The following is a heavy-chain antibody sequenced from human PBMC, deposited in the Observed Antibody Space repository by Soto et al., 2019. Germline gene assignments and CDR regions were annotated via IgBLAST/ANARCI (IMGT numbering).Heavy chain of an antibody. J-gene: IGHJ5*01. CDR1: GYTFTSYG. CDR3: ASASSSWGWFVS. CDR2: ISAYNGNT. Sequence: ASVKVSRKASGYTFTSYGISWVRQAPGQGLEWMGWISAYNGNTNYAQKLQGRVTMTTDTSTSTAYMELRSLRSDDTAVYYCASASSSWGWFVSWGQGTLVTVSS. V-gene: IGHV1-18*01. D-gene: IGHD6-13*01.